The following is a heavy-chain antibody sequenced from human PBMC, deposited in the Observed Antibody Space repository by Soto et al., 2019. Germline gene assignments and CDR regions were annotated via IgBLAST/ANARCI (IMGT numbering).Heavy chain of an antibody. CDR3: ATIPERHSGYDLFDY. CDR1: GYSISSGYY. J-gene: IGHJ4*02. V-gene: IGHV4-38-2*01. CDR2: IYHSGST. D-gene: IGHD5-12*01. Sequence: SETLSLTCAVSGYSISSGYYWGWIRQPPGKGLEWIGSIYHSGSTYYNPSLKSRVTISVDTSKNQFSLKPSSVTAADTAVYYCATIPERHSGYDLFDYWGQGTLVNVSS.